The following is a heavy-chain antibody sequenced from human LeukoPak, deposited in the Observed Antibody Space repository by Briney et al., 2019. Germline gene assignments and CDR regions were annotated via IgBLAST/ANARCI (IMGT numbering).Heavy chain of an antibody. V-gene: IGHV3-53*01. J-gene: IGHJ6*02. Sequence: GGSLRLSCVVSGFTVSNNYMSWVRQAPGKGLEWVSVIYSGGGTYYADSVKGRFTISRDNSKNTLYLQMNSLRAEDTAVYYCAKDGGVRYNWNDDYYYYYGMDVWGQGTTVTVSS. D-gene: IGHD1-1*01. CDR1: GFTVSNNY. CDR3: AKDGGVRYNWNDDYYYYYGMDV. CDR2: IYSGGGT.